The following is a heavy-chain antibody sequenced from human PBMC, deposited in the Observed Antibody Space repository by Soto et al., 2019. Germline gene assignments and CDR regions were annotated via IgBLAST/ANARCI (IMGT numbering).Heavy chain of an antibody. CDR1: GYIFTSFD. Sequence: QVQLVQSGAEVKKPGASVKVSCEASGYIFTSFDIHWVRQAPGQGLGWMGWMNPNKGHTGYAEKFQGRVTMTRNTSMKIAYMELSSLRSDDTAVYYCARGPNYFDYWGQGTLVTVSS. CDR2: MNPNKGHT. V-gene: IGHV1-8*01. CDR3: ARGPNYFDY. J-gene: IGHJ4*02.